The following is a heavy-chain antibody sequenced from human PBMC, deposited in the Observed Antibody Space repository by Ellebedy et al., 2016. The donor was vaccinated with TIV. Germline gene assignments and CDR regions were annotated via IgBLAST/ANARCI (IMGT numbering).Heavy chain of an antibody. D-gene: IGHD2-2*01. CDR2: IIPLFGTT. J-gene: IGHJ6*02. CDR3: ATSEIVIVPAASQYYYYAMDV. Sequence: SVKVSXXASGGTFSNFAISWVRQAPGQGLEWMGGIIPLFGTTNSAQNFQGRVTITADESASTAYMELSSLRSEDTAVYYCATSEIVIVPAASQYYYYAMDVWGQGTTVTVSS. V-gene: IGHV1-69*13. CDR1: GGTFSNFA.